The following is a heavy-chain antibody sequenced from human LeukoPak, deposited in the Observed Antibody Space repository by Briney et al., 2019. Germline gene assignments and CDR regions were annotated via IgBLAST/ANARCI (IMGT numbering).Heavy chain of an antibody. CDR1: GFTFSSYA. D-gene: IGHD3-22*01. Sequence: GGSLRLSCAASGFTFSSYAMSWVRQAPGKGLEWVSAISGSGGSTYYADSVKGRFTISRDNSKNTLYLQMNSLRAEDTAVYYCAKGTEYYYDRSGYYLYWGQGTLVTVSS. V-gene: IGHV3-23*01. CDR3: AKGTEYYYDRSGYYLY. CDR2: ISGSGGST. J-gene: IGHJ4*02.